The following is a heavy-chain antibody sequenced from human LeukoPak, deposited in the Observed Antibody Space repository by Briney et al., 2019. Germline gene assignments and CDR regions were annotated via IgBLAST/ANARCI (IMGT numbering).Heavy chain of an antibody. CDR1: GGTFSSYA. CDR2: IIPIFGTA. J-gene: IGHJ4*02. V-gene: IGHV1-69*13. Sequence: GASVKVSCKASGGTFSSYAFSWVRQAPGQGLEWTGGIIPIFGTANYAQKFQGRVTITADESTSTAYMELSSLRSEDTAVYYCARGRDSGSYYVPFDYWGQGTLVTVSS. D-gene: IGHD1-26*01. CDR3: ARGRDSGSYYVPFDY.